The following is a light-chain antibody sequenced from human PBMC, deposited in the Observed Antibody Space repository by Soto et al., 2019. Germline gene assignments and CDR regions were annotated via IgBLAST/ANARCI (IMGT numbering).Light chain of an antibody. CDR3: QQYGSSPLWT. CDR2: GAS. V-gene: IGKV3-20*01. Sequence: EIILTQSADTLSLSPGERATLSCGASQTVSSNYLAWCQQRPGQAPRLLIYGASTRAAGIPDRFSGSGSGTDFTLTISRLEPEDFAVYYCQQYGSSPLWTFGQGTKVDIK. CDR1: QTVSSNY. J-gene: IGKJ1*01.